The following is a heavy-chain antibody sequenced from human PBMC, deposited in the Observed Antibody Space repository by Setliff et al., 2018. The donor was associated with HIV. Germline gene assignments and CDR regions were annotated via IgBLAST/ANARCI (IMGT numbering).Heavy chain of an antibody. CDR1: GSTFSSYS. V-gene: IGHV3-48*01. CDR2: ISSSSSTI. J-gene: IGHJ4*02. CDR3: ASPDYDSGGYSAGGH. Sequence: GGSLRLSCAASGSTFSSYSMNWVRQAPGKGLEWVSYISSSSSTIYYADSVKGRFTISRDNAKNSLYLQMNSLRAEDTAVYYCASPDYDSGGYSAGGHWGRGTLVTVSS. D-gene: IGHD3-22*01.